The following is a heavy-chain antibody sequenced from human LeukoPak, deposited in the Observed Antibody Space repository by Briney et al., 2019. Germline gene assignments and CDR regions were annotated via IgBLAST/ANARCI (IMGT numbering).Heavy chain of an antibody. D-gene: IGHD2-2*01. V-gene: IGHV1-69*01. CDR3: ARAPPSSTSTFYYYYYGMDV. J-gene: IGHJ6*02. CDR1: GGTFSSYA. CDR2: VIPIFGTA. Sequence: GSSVKVSCKASGGTFSSYAISWVRQAPGQGLEWMGGVIPIFGTANYAQKFQGRVTITADESTSTAYMELSSLRSEDTAVYYCARAPPSSTSTFYYYYYGMDVWGQGTTVTVSS.